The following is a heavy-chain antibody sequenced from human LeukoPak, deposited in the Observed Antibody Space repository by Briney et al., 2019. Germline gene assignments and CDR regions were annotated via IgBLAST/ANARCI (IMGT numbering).Heavy chain of an antibody. Sequence: ASVKVSCKASGYTFTGYYMHWVRQAPGQGLEWMGGINLNTGGTNYAQKFQGRVTMTRDTSISTAYMELSRLRSDDTAVYYCARDLLGYCSSTSCYTGAFDIWGQGTMVTVSS. CDR3: ARDLLGYCSSTSCYTGAFDI. V-gene: IGHV1-2*02. D-gene: IGHD2-2*02. CDR1: GYTFTGYY. CDR2: INLNTGGT. J-gene: IGHJ3*02.